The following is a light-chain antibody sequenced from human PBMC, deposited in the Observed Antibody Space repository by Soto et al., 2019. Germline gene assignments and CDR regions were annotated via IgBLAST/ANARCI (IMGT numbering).Light chain of an antibody. CDR2: DNS. Sequence: QSVLTQPPSVSGAPGQRVTISCTGSSSNIGANHDVHWYQQLPGTAPKLLIYDNSNRPSGVPDRFSGSKSGTSASLAITGLQAEDEADYYCQSYDSSLGYVFGTGTKVTVL. V-gene: IGLV1-40*01. CDR3: QSYDSSLGYV. J-gene: IGLJ1*01. CDR1: SSNIGANHD.